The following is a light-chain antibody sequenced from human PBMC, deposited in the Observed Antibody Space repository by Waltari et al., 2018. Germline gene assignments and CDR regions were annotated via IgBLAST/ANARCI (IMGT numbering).Light chain of an antibody. V-gene: IGLV1-44*01. CDR2: NNS. CDR1: SSNIGRHP. J-gene: IGLJ3*02. Sequence: QSVLTQPPSASGTPGQRVPISCSGSSSNIGRHPVNWYHHLPGTATKLLIYNNSQRPSGVPDRFSGSKSGTSASLAISGLQSEDEADYYCAAWDDSLNGLNWVFGGGTKVTVL. CDR3: AAWDDSLNGLNWV.